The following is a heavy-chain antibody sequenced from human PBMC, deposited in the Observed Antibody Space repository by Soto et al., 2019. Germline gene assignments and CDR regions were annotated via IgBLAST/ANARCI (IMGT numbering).Heavy chain of an antibody. D-gene: IGHD6-6*01. CDR3: TTREYSSSPYYFDY. J-gene: IGHJ4*02. Sequence: GGSLRLSCAASGFTFSDSAMHWVRQASGKGLEWVGRIRSKGHNYATAYAASMEGRFTISRDDSKNTAYLQMNSLKTEDTAVYYCTTREYSSSPYYFDYWGQGTLVTVSS. CDR1: GFTFSDSA. CDR2: IRSKGHNYAT. V-gene: IGHV3-73*01.